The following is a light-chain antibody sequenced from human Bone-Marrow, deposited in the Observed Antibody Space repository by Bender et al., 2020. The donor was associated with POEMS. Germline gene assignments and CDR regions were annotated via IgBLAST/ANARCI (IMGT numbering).Light chain of an antibody. CDR1: KLGDKY. J-gene: IGLJ1*01. Sequence: SYELTQPPSVSVSPGQTASITCSGDKLGDKYTCWYQQKPGQPPGLVIYHDSERPSGIPERFAGSNSGNAATLTISGHQAMDEADYYCPAWDTSTTLYVFGTGTQVTVL. CDR2: HDS. V-gene: IGLV3-1*01. CDR3: PAWDTSTTLYV.